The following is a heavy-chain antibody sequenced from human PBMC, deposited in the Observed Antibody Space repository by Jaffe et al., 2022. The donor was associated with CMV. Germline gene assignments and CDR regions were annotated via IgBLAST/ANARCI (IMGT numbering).Heavy chain of an antibody. V-gene: IGHV3-33*01. CDR1: GFTFSSYG. J-gene: IGHJ6*02. Sequence: QVQLVESGGGVVQPGRSLRLSCAASGFTFSSYGMHWVRQAPGKGLEWVAVIWYDGSNKYYADSVKGRFTISRDNSKNTLYLQMNSLRAEDTAVYYCARGPTYYDFWSGYYSRYYYYGMDVWGQGTTVTVSS. D-gene: IGHD3-3*01. CDR2: IWYDGSNK. CDR3: ARGPTYYDFWSGYYSRYYYYGMDV.